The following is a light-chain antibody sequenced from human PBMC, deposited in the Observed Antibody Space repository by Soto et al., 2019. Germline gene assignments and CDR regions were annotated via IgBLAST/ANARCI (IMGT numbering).Light chain of an antibody. CDR1: SSNVGGNP. J-gene: IGLJ1*01. CDR3: ASWYDSLNGPV. Sequence: QSALTQPPSASGTPGQRVTISCSGSSSNVGGNPVNWYQHVPTTAPKLLIYTNTQRPSGVPDRFSGSKSGTSASLAISGLQSEDEADYYCASWYDSLNGPVFGTGPKVTVL. CDR2: TNT. V-gene: IGLV1-44*01.